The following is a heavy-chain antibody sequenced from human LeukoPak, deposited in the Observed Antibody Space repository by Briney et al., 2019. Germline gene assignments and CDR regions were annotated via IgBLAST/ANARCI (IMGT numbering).Heavy chain of an antibody. Sequence: GESLRLSCATSGFTFSNFAMSWVRQAPGKGLEWVSTISGSGGSTYYADSVKGRFTISRDNSKNTLYRQMNSLRAEDTAVYYCAKDSFRGVIITSWDFWGQGTLVTVSS. D-gene: IGHD3-10*01. CDR3: AKDSFRGVIITSWDF. J-gene: IGHJ4*02. V-gene: IGHV3-23*01. CDR2: ISGSGGST. CDR1: GFTFSNFA.